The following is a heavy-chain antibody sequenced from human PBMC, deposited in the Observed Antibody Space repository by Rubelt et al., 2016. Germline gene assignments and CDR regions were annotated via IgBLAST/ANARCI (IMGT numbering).Heavy chain of an antibody. J-gene: IGHJ3*02. D-gene: IGHD4-17*01. Sequence: QVQLVESGGGVVQPGRSLRLSCAASGFTFSSYGMHWDRQAPGKGLEGVAVRWYDGRNKYYADSGKGRFTISRDNSKNTLYLQMNSLRAEDTAVYYCARGRIAYGDFFDIWGQGTIVTVSS. CDR2: RWYDGRNK. V-gene: IGHV3-33*01. CDR1: GFTFSSYG. CDR3: ARGRIAYGDFFDI.